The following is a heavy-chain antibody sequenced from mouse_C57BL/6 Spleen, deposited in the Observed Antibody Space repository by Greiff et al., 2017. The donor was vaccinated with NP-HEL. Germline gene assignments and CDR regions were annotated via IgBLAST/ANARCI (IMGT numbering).Heavy chain of an antibody. V-gene: IGHV5-17*01. D-gene: IGHD2-4*01. CDR2: ISSGSSTI. CDR1: GFTFSDYG. Sequence: EVQGVESGGGLVKPGGSLKLSCAASGFTFSDYGMHWVRQAPEQGLEWVAYISSGSSTIYYADTVKGRFTISRDNAKNTLFLQMTSLRSEDTAMYYCARPYYDYDGAWFAYWGQGTLVTVSA. CDR3: ARPYYDYDGAWFAY. J-gene: IGHJ3*01.